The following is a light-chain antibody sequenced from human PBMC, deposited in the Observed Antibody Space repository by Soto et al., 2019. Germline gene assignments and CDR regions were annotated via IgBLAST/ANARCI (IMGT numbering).Light chain of an antibody. V-gene: IGLV3-21*02. Sequence: SYELTQPPSVSVAPGQTARITCGGKNIGSKSAHWYQQKPGQAPVLVVYDDSDRPSGIPERFSGSNSGNTATLTISRVEAGDEADYYCQVWDSPSDQGVFGGGTKLTVL. J-gene: IGLJ3*02. CDR2: DDS. CDR3: QVWDSPSDQGV. CDR1: NIGSKS.